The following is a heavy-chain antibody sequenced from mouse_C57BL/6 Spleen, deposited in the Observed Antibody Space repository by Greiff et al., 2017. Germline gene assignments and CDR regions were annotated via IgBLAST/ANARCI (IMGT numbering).Heavy chain of an antibody. CDR1: GFTFSDYG. D-gene: IGHD1-1*01. Sequence: EVKLVESGGGLVKPGGSLKLSCAASGFTFSDYGMHWVRPAPEKGLEWVAYISSGSSTIYYADTVKGRFTISRDNAKNTLFLQMTSLRSEDTAMYYCAKDIYYYGSSCPCYFDVWGTGTTVTVSS. CDR3: AKDIYYYGSSCPCYFDV. CDR2: ISSGSSTI. J-gene: IGHJ1*03. V-gene: IGHV5-17*01.